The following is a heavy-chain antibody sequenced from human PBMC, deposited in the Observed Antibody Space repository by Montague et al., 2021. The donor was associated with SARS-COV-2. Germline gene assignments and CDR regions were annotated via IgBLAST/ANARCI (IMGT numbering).Heavy chain of an antibody. J-gene: IGHJ5*02. D-gene: IGHD6-19*01. CDR2: IYYSGST. CDR1: GGSISSTSYY. V-gene: IGHV4-39*01. Sequence: LSLTCTVSGGSISSTSYYWGWIRQPPGKGLEWIGRIYYSGSTYYNPSLKSRVTISVDTSKNQFSLKLSSVTAADTAVYYCVRQPGQWLPREWFWFDPWGQGTLVTVSS. CDR3: VRQPGQWLPREWFWFDP.